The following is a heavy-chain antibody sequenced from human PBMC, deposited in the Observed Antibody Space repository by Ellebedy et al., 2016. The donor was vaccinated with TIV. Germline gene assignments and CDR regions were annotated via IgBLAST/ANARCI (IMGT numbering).Heavy chain of an antibody. D-gene: IGHD3-22*01. CDR1: GDSISSYY. J-gene: IGHJ3*02. V-gene: IGHV4-59*08. CDR3: ARSHSYNSRDAFDI. Sequence: GSLRLSXTVSGDSISSYYWSWIRQPPGKALEWLGHIYYSGTTNYNPFLKSRVTISVDTSRNQLSLKLSSVTAADTAVYYCARSHSYNSRDAFDIWGQGTMVTVSS. CDR2: IYYSGTT.